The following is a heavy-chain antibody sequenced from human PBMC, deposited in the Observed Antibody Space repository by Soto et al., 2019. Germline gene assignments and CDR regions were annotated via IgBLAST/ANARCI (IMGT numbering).Heavy chain of an antibody. Sequence: GGSLRLSCAASGFTFSSYAMSWVRQAPGKGLEWVSAISGSGGSTYYADSVKSRFTISRDNSKNTLYLQMNSLRAEDTAVYYCAKDLYYYDSSKRAFDYWGQGTLVTVSS. J-gene: IGHJ4*02. V-gene: IGHV3-23*01. D-gene: IGHD3-22*01. CDR3: AKDLYYYDSSKRAFDY. CDR2: ISGSGGST. CDR1: GFTFSSYA.